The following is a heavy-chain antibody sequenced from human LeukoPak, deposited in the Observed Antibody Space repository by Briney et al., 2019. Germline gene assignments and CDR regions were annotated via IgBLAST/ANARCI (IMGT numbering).Heavy chain of an antibody. CDR1: GFTFSTYW. J-gene: IGHJ4*02. V-gene: IGHV3-74*01. CDR3: ARGNRGSYDY. Sequence: GGSLRLSCAASGFTFSTYWMCWVRHAPGKGLVWVSLMNGDGTTTSYADSVKGRFTISRDNAKNTLYLEMNNLRAEDTAVYYCARGNRGSYDYWGQGTLVTVSS. D-gene: IGHD3-16*01. CDR2: MNGDGTTT.